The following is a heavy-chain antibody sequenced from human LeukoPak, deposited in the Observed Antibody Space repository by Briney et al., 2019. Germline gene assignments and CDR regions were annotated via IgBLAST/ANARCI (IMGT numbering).Heavy chain of an antibody. Sequence: KPSETLSLTCTVSGYSISSGYYWGWIRQPPGKGLEWIGSIYYSGSTYYNPSLKSRVTISVDTSKNQFSLKLSSVTAADTAVYYCAREGGVGYCTNGVCYHFDYWGQGTLVTVSS. CDR3: AREGGVGYCTNGVCYHFDY. J-gene: IGHJ4*02. V-gene: IGHV4-38-2*02. CDR1: GYSISSGYY. CDR2: IYYSGST. D-gene: IGHD2-8*01.